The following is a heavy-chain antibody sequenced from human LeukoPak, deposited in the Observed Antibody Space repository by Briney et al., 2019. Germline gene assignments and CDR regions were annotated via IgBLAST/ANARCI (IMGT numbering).Heavy chain of an antibody. Sequence: GGSLRLSCAASGFTFSSYSMNWVRQALGKGLEGVSSISSSSSYIYYADSVKGRFTISRDNAKNSLYLQMNSLRAEDTAVYYCARDIEGRYCSGGSCYDGGYWGQGTLVTVSS. J-gene: IGHJ4*02. CDR2: ISSSSSYI. V-gene: IGHV3-21*01. D-gene: IGHD2-15*01. CDR3: ARDIEGRYCSGGSCYDGGY. CDR1: GFTFSSYS.